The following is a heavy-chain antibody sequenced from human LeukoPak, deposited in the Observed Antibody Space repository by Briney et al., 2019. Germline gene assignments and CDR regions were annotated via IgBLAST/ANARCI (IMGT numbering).Heavy chain of an antibody. V-gene: IGHV3-21*01. CDR1: GFTFSSYS. Sequence: NPGGSLRLSCAASGFTFSSYSMNWVRQAPGKGLEWVSSISSSSSSYIYYADSVKGRFTISRDNAKNSLYLQMNSLRAEDTAVYYCARDPKTYYYDSSGRSRGVFDYWGQGTLVTVSS. CDR3: ARDPKTYYYDSSGRSRGVFDY. CDR2: ISSSSSSYI. J-gene: IGHJ4*02. D-gene: IGHD3-22*01.